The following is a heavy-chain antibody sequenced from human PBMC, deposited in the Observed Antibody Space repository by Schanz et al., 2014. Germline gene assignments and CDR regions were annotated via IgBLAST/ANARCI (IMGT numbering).Heavy chain of an antibody. V-gene: IGHV4-34*01. CDR2: INHSANT. D-gene: IGHD3-3*02. CDR3: ARRHHFRSGPYYYYYMDV. Sequence: VQLVESGGGVVRPGGSLRLSCAASGFTFSDAWMTWVRQAPGKGLEWIGEINHSANTTYNPSLKSRVTISVDSSKNQFSLMLNSVTAADTAVYYCARRHHFRSGPYYYYYMDVWGKGTTVTVSS. J-gene: IGHJ6*03. CDR1: GFTFSDAW.